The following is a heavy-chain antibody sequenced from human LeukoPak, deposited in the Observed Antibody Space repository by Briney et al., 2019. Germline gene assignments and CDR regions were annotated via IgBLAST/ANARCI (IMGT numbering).Heavy chain of an antibody. V-gene: IGHV3-48*04. Sequence: GGSLRLSCAASGFTFSSYSMNWVRQAPGKGLEWVSYISSSSSTIYYADSVKGRFTISRDNAKNSLYMQMNSLRAEDTALYYCTRESDWNNAFDIWGQGTMVTVSS. CDR3: TRESDWNNAFDI. CDR1: GFTFSSYS. D-gene: IGHD1-1*01. CDR2: ISSSSSTI. J-gene: IGHJ3*02.